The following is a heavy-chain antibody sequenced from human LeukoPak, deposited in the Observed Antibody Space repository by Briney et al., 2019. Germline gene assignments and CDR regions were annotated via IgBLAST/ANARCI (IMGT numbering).Heavy chain of an antibody. CDR1: GGTFSSYA. CDR2: IIPIFGTA. V-gene: IGHV1-69*05. J-gene: IGHJ6*03. Sequence: ASVKVSCKASGGTFSSYAISWVRQAPGQGLEWMGGIIPIFGTANYAQKFQGRVTITTDESTSTAYMELSSLRSEDTAVYYCARAPGFPQLVGFYYYYMDVWGKGTTVIVSS. D-gene: IGHD6-13*01. CDR3: ARAPGFPQLVGFYYYYMDV.